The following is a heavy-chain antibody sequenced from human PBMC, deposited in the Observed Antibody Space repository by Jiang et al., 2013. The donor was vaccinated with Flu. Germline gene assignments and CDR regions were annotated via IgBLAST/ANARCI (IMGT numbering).Heavy chain of an antibody. J-gene: IGHJ3*02. CDR3: AREPPPVTYATKFFDM. Sequence: EWMGRIIPILDITYYAEKFQGRVTITADKSTNTAYMDLSSLRSDDTAVYFCAREPPPVTYATKFFDMWGQGTMVAVSS. V-gene: IGHV1-69*04. CDR2: IIPILDIT. D-gene: IGHD2-21*02.